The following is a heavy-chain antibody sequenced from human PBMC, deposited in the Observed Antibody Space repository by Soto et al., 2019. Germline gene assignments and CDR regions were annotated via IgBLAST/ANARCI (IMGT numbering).Heavy chain of an antibody. CDR1: GFTFSSYA. J-gene: IGHJ5*02. CDR2: ISYDGSNK. Sequence: GGSLRLSCAASGFTFSSYAMHWVRQAPGKGLEWVAVISYDGSNKYYADSVKGRFTISRDNSKSTLYLQMNSLRAEDTAVYYCAREVSFNWFDPWGQGTLVTVSS. V-gene: IGHV3-30-3*01. CDR3: AREVSFNWFDP.